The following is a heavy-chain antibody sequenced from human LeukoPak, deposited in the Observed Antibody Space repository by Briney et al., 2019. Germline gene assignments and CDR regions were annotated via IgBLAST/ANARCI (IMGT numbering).Heavy chain of an antibody. V-gene: IGHV3-33*01. Sequence: GGSLRLSRAASGFSFNTYGMLWVRQAPGKGLECVAVIWYDGSNTYYADSVKGRFTISRDNSKNTLYLQMNSLRAEDTAVYYCARGGPEWPLDYWGQGTLVTVSS. D-gene: IGHD3-3*01. CDR2: IWYDGSNT. CDR1: GFSFNTYG. J-gene: IGHJ4*02. CDR3: ARGGPEWPLDY.